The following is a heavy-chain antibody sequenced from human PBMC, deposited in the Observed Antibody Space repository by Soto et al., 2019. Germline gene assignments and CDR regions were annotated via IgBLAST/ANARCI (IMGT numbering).Heavy chain of an antibody. CDR1: GYTFTSYT. CDR2: INAGNGNT. V-gene: IGHV1-3*01. J-gene: IGHJ4*02. D-gene: IGHD3-16*01. Sequence: QVQLVQSGAEVKKPGASVKVSCKASGYTFTSYTIHWVRQAPGQRLEWMGWINAGNGNTKYSQNFQGRVTITRDTSASTAYMELSSLRSEDTAMYYCARRFGGSSQNWGQGTLVTVSS. CDR3: ARRFGGSSQN.